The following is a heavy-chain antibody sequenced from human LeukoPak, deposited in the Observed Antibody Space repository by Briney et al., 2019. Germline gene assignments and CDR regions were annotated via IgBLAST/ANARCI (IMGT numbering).Heavy chain of an antibody. J-gene: IGHJ4*02. CDR1: GFTVGNNY. CDR3: AHRKATSWAHDY. V-gene: IGHV3-53*01. Sequence: GGSLRLSCATSGFTVGNNYMSWVRQAPGKGLEWVSGIYSGGNTYYADSVKGRFTISRDNSKNTLNLQMNSLRAEDTAVYYCAHRKATSWAHDYWGQGTLVTVSS. D-gene: IGHD2-2*01. CDR2: IYSGGNT.